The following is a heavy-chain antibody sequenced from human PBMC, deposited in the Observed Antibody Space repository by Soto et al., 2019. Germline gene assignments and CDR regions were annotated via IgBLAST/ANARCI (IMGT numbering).Heavy chain of an antibody. V-gene: IGHV3-30*18. CDR3: AKTITLSPSDDSRGRGALIDH. J-gene: IGHJ4*02. D-gene: IGHD6-19*01. CDR2: ISYEGNNK. CDR1: GFTFSVFG. Sequence: QVHLVESGGGVVQPGGSLRLSCAASGFTFSVFGMHWVRQAPGKGPEWVAVISYEGNNKHYADSVKGRFNISRDNAKNTLSLLMDSLRPEDTALYYCAKTITLSPSDDSRGRGALIDHWGQGTLVTVSS.